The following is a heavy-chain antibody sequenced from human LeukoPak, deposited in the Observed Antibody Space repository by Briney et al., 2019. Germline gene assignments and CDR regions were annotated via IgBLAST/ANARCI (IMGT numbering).Heavy chain of an antibody. D-gene: IGHD6-19*01. V-gene: IGHV3-23*01. J-gene: IGHJ6*02. Sequence: PGGSLRLSCAASGFTFSNSAMSWVRQGPGKGLEWVSGISGSGGDTYYADSVKGRFTISRDNSMNTLYVHMNSLRAEDTAVYFCAKAAVAGLFYYYGMDVWGQGTTVTVS. CDR3: AKAAVAGLFYYYGMDV. CDR1: GFTFSNSA. CDR2: ISGSGGDT.